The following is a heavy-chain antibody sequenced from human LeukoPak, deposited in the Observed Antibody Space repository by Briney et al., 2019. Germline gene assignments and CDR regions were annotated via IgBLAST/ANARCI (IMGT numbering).Heavy chain of an antibody. Sequence: ASVKVSCKASGYTFTTYYVHWVRQAPGQGLEWMGFINPGVGSTSYAQKFQGRVTMTRVTSTSTIYMELSSLRSEDTAVYYCARNVDSGLDYWGQGTLVTVSS. D-gene: IGHD3-10*01. CDR2: INPGVGST. J-gene: IGHJ4*02. CDR3: ARNVDSGLDY. CDR1: GYTFTTYY. V-gene: IGHV1-46*03.